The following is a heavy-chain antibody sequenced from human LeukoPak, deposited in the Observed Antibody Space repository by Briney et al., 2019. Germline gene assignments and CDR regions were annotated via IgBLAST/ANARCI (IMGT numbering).Heavy chain of an antibody. CDR3: ARDWRYYDSSGYSFDY. D-gene: IGHD3-22*01. CDR2: IITMSGTT. CDR1: GGTFNNFA. J-gene: IGHJ4*02. Sequence: SVKVSCKASGGTFNNFAISWVRQAPGQGLEWVGGIITMSGTTNYAQKFQGRVTMTRDTSTSTVYMELSSLRSEDTAVYYCARDWRYYDSSGYSFDYWGQGTLVTVSS. V-gene: IGHV1-69*05.